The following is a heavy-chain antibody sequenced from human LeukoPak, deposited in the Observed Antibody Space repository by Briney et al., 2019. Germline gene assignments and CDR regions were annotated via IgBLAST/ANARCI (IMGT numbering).Heavy chain of an antibody. J-gene: IGHJ4*02. CDR3: ARDLGGPTVTTGVDY. Sequence: GGSLRLSCAASGFTFSSYAMHWVRQAPGKGLEWVAVISYDGSNKYYADSVKGRFTISRDNSKNTLYLQMNSLRAEDTAVYYCARDLGGPTVTTGVDYWGQGTLVTVSS. D-gene: IGHD4-11*01. CDR1: GFTFSSYA. CDR2: ISYDGSNK. V-gene: IGHV3-30-3*01.